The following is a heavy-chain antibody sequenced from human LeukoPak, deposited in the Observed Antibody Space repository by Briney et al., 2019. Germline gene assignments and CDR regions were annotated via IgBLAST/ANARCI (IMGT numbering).Heavy chain of an antibody. J-gene: IGHJ4*02. D-gene: IGHD2-15*01. CDR2: INGGGNT. V-gene: IGHV3-23*01. Sequence: HTGGSPRLSCAASGFTFNSYVMSWVRQAPGKGLEWVSAINGGGNTYYADSVKGRFTISRDNSKNMVYLQMNSLRADDTAVYYCAKSVVVITFRFDDWGQGALVTVSS. CDR1: GFTFNSYV. CDR3: AKSVVVITFRFDD.